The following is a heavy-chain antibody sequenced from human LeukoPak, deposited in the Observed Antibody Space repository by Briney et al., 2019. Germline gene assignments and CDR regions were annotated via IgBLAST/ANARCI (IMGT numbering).Heavy chain of an antibody. J-gene: IGHJ3*02. D-gene: IGHD3-16*01. Sequence: ASVEVSCKASGYTFTSYYMHWVRQAPGQGLEWMGIINPSGGSTSYAQKFQGRVTMTRDMSTSTVYMELSSLRSEDTAVYYCARRSMTGGAFDIWGQGTMVTVSS. CDR3: ARRSMTGGAFDI. CDR1: GYTFTSYY. CDR2: INPSGGST. V-gene: IGHV1-46*01.